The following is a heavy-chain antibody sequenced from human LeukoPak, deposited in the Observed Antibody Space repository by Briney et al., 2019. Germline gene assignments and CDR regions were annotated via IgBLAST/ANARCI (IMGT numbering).Heavy chain of an antibody. V-gene: IGHV4-31*03. CDR3: ARGTQWLAAPDWWY. CDR2: IYYSGST. CDR1: GGSISSCGYY. J-gene: IGHJ4*02. Sequence: PAQTLSLTCTVSGGSISSCGYYWSWLRQHPGMGLEWFGYIYYSGSTYYNPSRKSRVTISVDTSKNQFSLKLSSVTAADTAVYYCARGTQWLAAPDWWYWGQGTLVTVSS. D-gene: IGHD6-19*01.